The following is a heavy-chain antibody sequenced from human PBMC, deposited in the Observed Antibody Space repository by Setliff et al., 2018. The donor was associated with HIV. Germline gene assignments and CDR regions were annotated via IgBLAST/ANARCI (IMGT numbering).Heavy chain of an antibody. CDR3: ARDPGYGPFGVLTRKGPGYYYYYMDV. V-gene: IGHV3-30-3*01. D-gene: IGHD3-3*01. CDR2: ISYDGTSK. Sequence: PGGSLRLSCAASGFTFGSFAMHWVRQAPGKGLEWVAVISYDGTSKYYADSVKGRFTISRDNSKNTLYLQMNSLRVEDTAVYYCARDPGYGPFGVLTRKGPGYYYYYMDVWGKGTTVTVSS. CDR1: GFTFGSFA. J-gene: IGHJ6*03.